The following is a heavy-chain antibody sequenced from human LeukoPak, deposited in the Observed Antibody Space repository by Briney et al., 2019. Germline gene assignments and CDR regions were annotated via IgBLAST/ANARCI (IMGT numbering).Heavy chain of an antibody. Sequence: GSLRLSCAASGFTFSSYEMNWIRQAPGKGLEWVSYISSSGSTIYYADSVKGRFTISRDNAKNTLYLQMNSLRAEDTAVYYCARGGQDYYGSGSYYQYYYYYMDVWGKGTTVTVSS. CDR1: GFTFSSYE. V-gene: IGHV3-48*03. CDR3: ARGGQDYYGSGSYYQYYYYYMDV. J-gene: IGHJ6*03. CDR2: ISSSGSTI. D-gene: IGHD3-10*01.